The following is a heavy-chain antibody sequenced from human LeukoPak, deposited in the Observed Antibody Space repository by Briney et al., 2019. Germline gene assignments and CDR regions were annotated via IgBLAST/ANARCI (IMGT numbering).Heavy chain of an antibody. V-gene: IGHV3-48*02. CDR3: SRDHYSSGRFDY. D-gene: IGHD6-19*01. CDR2: IAYNSNGK. CDR1: GFTFSNYA. Sequence: GGSLRLSCAASGFTFSNYAMSWVRQAPGKGLEWVSHIAYNSNGKQYADSVKGRFVVSRDNVKNSLFLHMSSLRDEDTAVYYCSRDHYSSGRFDYWGQGTPVTVSS. J-gene: IGHJ4*02.